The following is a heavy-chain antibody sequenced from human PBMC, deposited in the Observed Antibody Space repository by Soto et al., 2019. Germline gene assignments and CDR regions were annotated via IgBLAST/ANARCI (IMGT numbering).Heavy chain of an antibody. CDR3: ARDWNYFDMTGYQSDAFDV. V-gene: IGHV4-30-2*01. J-gene: IGHJ3*01. CDR2: ASHTGTP. D-gene: IGHD3-22*01. Sequence: ASETLSLTCSVSGGSISSRGYTWSWIRQPPGKGLEFIGYASHTGTPYYNPSLRSRVTISVDRSKSQFSLRLTSVTVADTAVYYCARDWNYFDMTGYQSDAFDVWGQGIMVTVSS. CDR1: GGSISSRGYT.